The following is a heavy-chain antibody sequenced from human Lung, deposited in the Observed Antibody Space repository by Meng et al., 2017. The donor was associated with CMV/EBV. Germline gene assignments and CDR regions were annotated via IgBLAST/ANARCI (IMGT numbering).Heavy chain of an antibody. D-gene: IGHD2-2*01. CDR3: AREMDCSSTSCYVLPNYYYYGMDV. V-gene: IGHV1-18*01. CDR2: ISAYNGNT. J-gene: IGHJ6*02. CDR1: GYTFTSYG. Sequence: ASVKVSXKASGYTFTSYGISWVRQAPGQGLEWMGWISAYNGNTNYAQKLQGRVTMITDTSTSTAYMELRSLRSDDTAVYYCAREMDCSSTSCYVLPNYYYYGMDVWGQGXTVTVSS.